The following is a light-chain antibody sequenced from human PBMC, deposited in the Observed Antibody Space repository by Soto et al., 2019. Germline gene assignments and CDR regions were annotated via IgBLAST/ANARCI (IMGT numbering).Light chain of an antibody. V-gene: IGKV3-20*01. CDR1: QSVSSSY. Sequence: EIVLTQSPGTLSLSPGERATLSCRASQSVSSSYLDWYQQKPGQAPRLLIYGASNRATGIPDRFSASGSGTDFTLTISRLEPEDFAVYYCQQYGSSPPYTFGQGTKLEIK. CDR2: GAS. J-gene: IGKJ2*01. CDR3: QQYGSSPPYT.